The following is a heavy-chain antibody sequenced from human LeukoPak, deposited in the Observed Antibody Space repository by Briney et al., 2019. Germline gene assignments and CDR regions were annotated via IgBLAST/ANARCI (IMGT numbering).Heavy chain of an antibody. CDR3: ARDLPRKNYDILTGYPHAWYFDL. CDR2: ISAYNGNT. J-gene: IGHJ2*01. D-gene: IGHD3-9*01. Sequence: ASVKVSCKASGYTFTSYGISWVRQAPGQGLEWMGWISAYNGNTNYAQKLQGRVTMTTDTSTSTAYMELRSLSSDDTAVYYCARDLPRKNYDILTGYPHAWYFDLWGRGTLVTVSS. CDR1: GYTFTSYG. V-gene: IGHV1-18*01.